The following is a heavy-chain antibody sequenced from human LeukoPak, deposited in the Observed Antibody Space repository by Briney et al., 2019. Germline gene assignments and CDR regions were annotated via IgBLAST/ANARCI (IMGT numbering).Heavy chain of an antibody. CDR2: ISSGGGTT. J-gene: IGHJ4*02. Sequence: GGSLRLSCAASGFTFSSYSMTWVRQAPGKGLEWVSSISSGGGTTYYADSVKGRFTISRDNSKNTLYLQMNSLRAEDTAVYYCAKDPGGSWDYWGQGALVTVSS. CDR3: AKDPGGSWDY. V-gene: IGHV3-23*01. CDR1: GFTFSSYS. D-gene: IGHD2-8*02.